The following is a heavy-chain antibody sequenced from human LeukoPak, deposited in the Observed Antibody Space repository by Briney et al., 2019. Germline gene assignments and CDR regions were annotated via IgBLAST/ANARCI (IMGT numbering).Heavy chain of an antibody. Sequence: GGSLRLSCAASGFTFTSHEMNWVRQAPGKGLEWVAYITRSGGTIYYADSVKGRFTISRDNAKNSLYLQMNSLRAEDTAVYYCACRGAFDIWGQGTMVTVSS. CDR2: ITRSGGTI. D-gene: IGHD2-15*01. CDR3: ACRGAFDI. V-gene: IGHV3-48*03. J-gene: IGHJ3*02. CDR1: GFTFTSHE.